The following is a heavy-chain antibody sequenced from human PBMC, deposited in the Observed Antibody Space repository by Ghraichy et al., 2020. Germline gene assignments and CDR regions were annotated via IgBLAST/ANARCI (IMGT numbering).Heavy chain of an antibody. CDR1: GFTFSNYW. CDR3: AREAITVVRGLLRYEQYSYHGVDV. J-gene: IGHJ6*02. V-gene: IGHV3-7*01. D-gene: IGHD3-10*01. Sequence: GESLNISCTAAGFTFSNYWMTWVRQAPGKGLEWVANIKQDGSEKYYVDSVKGRFTLSRDNAKNSLSLQMNSLRADDTAVYYCAREAITVVRGLLRYEQYSYHGVDVWGQGTTVTVSS. CDR2: IKQDGSEK.